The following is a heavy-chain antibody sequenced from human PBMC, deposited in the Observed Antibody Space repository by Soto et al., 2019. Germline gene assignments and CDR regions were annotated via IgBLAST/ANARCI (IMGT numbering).Heavy chain of an antibody. J-gene: IGHJ5*02. V-gene: IGHV3-53*01. CDR1: GFTVSNTY. D-gene: IGHD2-2*01. CDR2: IYTAGGT. Sequence: LRLSCAASGFTVSNTYMTWVRQPPGKGLECVSVIYTAGGTNYADSVKGRFIISRDNSKNTLYLQMNSLRAEDTAVYYCARALPVAKGGFDPWGQGTLVTVSS. CDR3: ARALPVAKGGFDP.